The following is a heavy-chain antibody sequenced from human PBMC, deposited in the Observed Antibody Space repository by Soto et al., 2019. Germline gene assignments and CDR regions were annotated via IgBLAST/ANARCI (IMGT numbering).Heavy chain of an antibody. CDR3: AKVKYEGGSDY. CDR2: ISWNSGNI. D-gene: IGHD2-15*01. CDR1: GFTFDDYE. J-gene: IGHJ4*02. V-gene: IGHV3-9*01. Sequence: GGSLRLSCAASGFTFDDYEMNWVRQAPGKGLEWVSSISWNSGNIDYAGSVKGRFTISRDNAKNSLYLQMNSLRPEDTALYYCAKVKYEGGSDYWGQGTLVTVSS.